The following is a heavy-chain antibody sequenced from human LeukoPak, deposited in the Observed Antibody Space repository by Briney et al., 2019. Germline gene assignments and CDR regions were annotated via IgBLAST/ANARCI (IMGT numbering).Heavy chain of an antibody. J-gene: IGHJ3*02. V-gene: IGHV4-59*08. CDR2: IYYSGNT. CDR1: GGSISGYY. Sequence: RSSETLSLTCIVSGGSISGYYWSWIRQPPGKGLEWIAYIYYSGNTNYNPSLKSRVTISVDTSNNQFSLKLSSVTAADTAVYYCARCFGSGNYRPHAFEIWGQGTMVTVSS. CDR3: ARCFGSGNYRPHAFEI. D-gene: IGHD3-10*01.